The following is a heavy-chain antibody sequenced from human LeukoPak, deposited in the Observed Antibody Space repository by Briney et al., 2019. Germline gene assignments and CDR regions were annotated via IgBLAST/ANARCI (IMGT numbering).Heavy chain of an antibody. J-gene: IGHJ4*02. CDR3: ARLGYCSGGRCPHY. D-gene: IGHD2-15*01. Sequence: GGSLRLSCAASGFTFSSYSMNWVRQAPGKGLEWVSSISSSSSYIYYADSVKGRFTISRDNAKNSLYLQMNSLRAEDTAVYYCARLGYCSGGRCPHYWGQGTLVTVSS. CDR2: ISSSSSYI. CDR1: GFTFSSYS. V-gene: IGHV3-21*01.